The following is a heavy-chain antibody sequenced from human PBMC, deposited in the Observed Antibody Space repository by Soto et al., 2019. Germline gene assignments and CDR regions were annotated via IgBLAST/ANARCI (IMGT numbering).Heavy chain of an antibody. CDR3: ARAYGGNPIDY. CDR2: IGTAGDT. D-gene: IGHD4-17*01. V-gene: IGHV3-13*01. CDR1: GFTFSSYY. Sequence: PGGSLRLSCAASGFTFSSYYMHWVRQATGKGLEWVSAIGTAGDTYYPGSVRGRFTISRENAKNSLYLQMNSLRAGDTAVYYCARAYGGNPIDYWGQGTLVTVSS. J-gene: IGHJ4*02.